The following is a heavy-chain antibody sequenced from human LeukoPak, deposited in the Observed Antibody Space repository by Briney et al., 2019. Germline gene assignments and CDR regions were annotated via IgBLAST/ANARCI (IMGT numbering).Heavy chain of an antibody. Sequence: GGSLRLSCAASGFTFSSYWMHWVRQAPGKGLVWVSRINSDGSSTSYADSVKGRFTISRDNAKNTLYLQMNSLRAEDTAVYYCAKVPPGDYYYGMDVWGQGTTVTVSS. V-gene: IGHV3-74*01. CDR2: INSDGSST. J-gene: IGHJ6*02. CDR3: AKVPPGDYYYGMDV. CDR1: GFTFSSYW.